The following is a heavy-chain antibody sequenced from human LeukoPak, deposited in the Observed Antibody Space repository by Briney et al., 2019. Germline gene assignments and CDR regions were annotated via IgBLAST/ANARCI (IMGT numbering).Heavy chain of an antibody. CDR2: IHNSGSA. J-gene: IGHJ4*02. CDR1: GASISSCH. D-gene: IGHD4-17*01. V-gene: IGHV4-59*01. CDR3: GREFDFGDRIFDK. Sequence: SETLSLTCHVSGASISSCHWSWIRQSPGKWLEWIGYIHNSGSANYNPSLKSRVTMSVDTSKNQFSLKLTSVTAADPAVSFFGREFDFGDRIFDKWSQGSLVTVPS.